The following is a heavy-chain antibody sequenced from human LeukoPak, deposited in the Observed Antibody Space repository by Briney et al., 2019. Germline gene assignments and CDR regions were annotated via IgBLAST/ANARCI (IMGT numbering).Heavy chain of an antibody. D-gene: IGHD2-8*01. CDR1: GFTFDDYA. Sequence: GSLRLSCAASGFTFDDYAMHWVRQAPGKGLEWVSLISGDGDSPYYADSVKGRFTISRDNSKNSLYLQVNSLRTEDTALYYCAKDSGSSGVFDSWGQGTLVTVSS. V-gene: IGHV3-43*02. J-gene: IGHJ4*02. CDR3: AKDSGSSGVFDS. CDR2: ISGDGDSP.